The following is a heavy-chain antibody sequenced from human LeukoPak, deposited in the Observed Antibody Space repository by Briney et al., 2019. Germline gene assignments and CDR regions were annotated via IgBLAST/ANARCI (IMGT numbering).Heavy chain of an antibody. J-gene: IGHJ4*02. CDR1: GFTFFMYT. Sequence: GGSLRLSCEVSGFTFFMYTMHWVRRAPGKGPEWVSLVSYVGSNEYYVDSVTGRFTISRDNSKNTLYLQMNSLRPEDTAVYYCARSYGSASYNIDYWGQGTLVTVSS. CDR2: VSYVGSNE. D-gene: IGHD3-10*01. CDR3: ARSYGSASYNIDY. V-gene: IGHV3-30*04.